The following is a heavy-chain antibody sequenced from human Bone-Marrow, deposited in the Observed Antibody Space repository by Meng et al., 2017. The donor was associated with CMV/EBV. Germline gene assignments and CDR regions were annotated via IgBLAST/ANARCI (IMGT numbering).Heavy chain of an antibody. J-gene: IGHJ4*02. V-gene: IGHV1-18*01. Sequence: ASVKVSCKASGYTFTSYGISWVRQAPGQGLEWMGWISAYNGNTNYAQKLQGRVTMTTDTSTSTAYMELRSLRSDDTAVYYCALLTARYSGYDRGSDYWGQGNLVTVDS. CDR2: ISAYNGNT. D-gene: IGHD5-12*01. CDR1: GYTFTSYG. CDR3: ALLTARYSGYDRGSDY.